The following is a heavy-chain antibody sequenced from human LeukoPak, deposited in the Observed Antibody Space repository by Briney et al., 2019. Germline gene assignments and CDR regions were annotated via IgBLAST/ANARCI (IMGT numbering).Heavy chain of an antibody. V-gene: IGHV4-59*01. D-gene: IGHD1-20*01. CDR2: IYYSGST. CDR3: ASTITGITEYFQH. CDR1: GGSIISYY. Sequence: PSETLSLTRTVSGGSIISYYWSWIRQPPGKGLEWIGYIYYSGSTNYNPSLKSRVTISVDTSKNQFSLTLSSVTAADTAVYYCASTITGITEYFQHWGQGTLVTVSS. J-gene: IGHJ1*01.